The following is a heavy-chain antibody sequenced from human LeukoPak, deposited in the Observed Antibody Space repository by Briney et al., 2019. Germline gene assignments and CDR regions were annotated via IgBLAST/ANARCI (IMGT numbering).Heavy chain of an antibody. Sequence: GGSLRLSCAASGFTFSNAWMGWVRQAPGKGLEWIGRIKSKTNGGTTDYAAPVKGRFTISRDDSENTLSLQMNSLRTEDTAVYYCYLHDFSRDGGPKDFWGQGTLVTVSS. CDR1: GFTFSNAW. D-gene: IGHD4-11*01. CDR2: IKSKTNGGTT. V-gene: IGHV3-15*01. J-gene: IGHJ4*02. CDR3: YLHDFSRDGGPKDF.